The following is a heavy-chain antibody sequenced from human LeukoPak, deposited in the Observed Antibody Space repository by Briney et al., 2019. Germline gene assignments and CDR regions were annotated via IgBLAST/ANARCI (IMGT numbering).Heavy chain of an antibody. D-gene: IGHD6-19*01. CDR2: ISGSGGST. CDR3: AKDKRRIAVADRLVTWWLGAFDI. V-gene: IGHV3-23*01. J-gene: IGHJ3*02. CDR1: GFTFSSYA. Sequence: GGSLRLSCAASGFTFSSYAMSWVRQAPGKGLEWVSAISGSGGSTYYADSVKGRFTISRDNSKNTLYLQMNSLRAEDTAVYYCAKDKRRIAVADRLVTWWLGAFDIWGQGTMVTVSS.